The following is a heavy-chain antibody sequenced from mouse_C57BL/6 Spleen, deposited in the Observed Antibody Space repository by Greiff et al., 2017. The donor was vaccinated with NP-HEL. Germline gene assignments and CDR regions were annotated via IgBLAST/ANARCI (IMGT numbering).Heavy chain of an antibody. CDR1: GYAFSSSW. J-gene: IGHJ2*01. Sequence: QVQLQQSGPELVKPGASVKISCTASGYAFSSSWMNWVKQRPGKGLEWIGRIYPGAGAPNYNGKVKGKATLTADKSSSTAYRQLCSLTSEDSAVYFCARGVEGFDYWGQGTTLTVSS. V-gene: IGHV1-82*01. CDR3: ARGVEGFDY. CDR2: IYPGAGAP. D-gene: IGHD1-1*01.